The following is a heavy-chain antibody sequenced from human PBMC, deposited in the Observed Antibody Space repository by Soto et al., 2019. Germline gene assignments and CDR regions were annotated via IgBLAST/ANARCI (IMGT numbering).Heavy chain of an antibody. CDR2: ISANNGNT. CDR1: GYTFTGYY. V-gene: IGHV1-18*04. D-gene: IGHD2-15*01. J-gene: IGHJ4*02. Sequence: GASVKVSCKASGYTFTGYYMHWVRQAPGQGPEWMGWISANNGNTNYAQKLQGRVTMTTDTSTSTAYMELRSLRSDDTAVYYCARDIVVVVAASSERHPLDYWGQGTLVTVSS. CDR3: ARDIVVVVAASSERHPLDY.